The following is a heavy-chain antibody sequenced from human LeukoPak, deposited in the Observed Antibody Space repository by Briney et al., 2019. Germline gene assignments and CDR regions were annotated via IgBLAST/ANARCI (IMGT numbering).Heavy chain of an antibody. CDR3: ARDLSSRDAY. J-gene: IGHJ4*02. Sequence: GGSLRLSCAASGFTFSSYAMSWVRQAPGEGLEWVACIHQNGGAEYYVDSVKGRFAISRDNTKNSLYLQMNSLTVEDTAVYYCARDLSSRDAYWGQGTLVTVPS. V-gene: IGHV3-7*03. CDR2: IHQNGGAE. D-gene: IGHD6-13*01. CDR1: GFTFSSYA.